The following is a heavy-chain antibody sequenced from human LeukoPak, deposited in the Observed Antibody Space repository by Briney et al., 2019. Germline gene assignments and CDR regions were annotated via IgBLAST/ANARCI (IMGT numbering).Heavy chain of an antibody. CDR3: ARDTDYGDYLDAFDI. CDR1: GFTFSSYS. J-gene: IGHJ3*02. Sequence: PGGSLRLSCAASGFTFSSYSMNWVRQAPGKGLEWVSSISSSSSYIYYADSVKGRFTISRDNAKNSLYLQMTSLRAEDTAVYYCARDTDYGDYLDAFDIWGQGTMVTVSP. V-gene: IGHV3-21*01. D-gene: IGHD4-17*01. CDR2: ISSSSSYI.